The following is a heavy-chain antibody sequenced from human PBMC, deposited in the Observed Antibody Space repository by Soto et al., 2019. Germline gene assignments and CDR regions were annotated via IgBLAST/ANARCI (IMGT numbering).Heavy chain of an antibody. V-gene: IGHV1-2*02. J-gene: IGHJ4*02. CDR2: INPNSGGT. Sequence: ASVKVSCKASGYTFTGYYMHWVRQAPGQGLEWMGWINPNSGGTNYAQKLQGRVTMTTDTSTSTAYMELRSLRSDDTAVYYCARGKSSSWYRFDYWGQGTLVTVSS. D-gene: IGHD6-13*01. CDR1: GYTFTGYY. CDR3: ARGKSSSWYRFDY.